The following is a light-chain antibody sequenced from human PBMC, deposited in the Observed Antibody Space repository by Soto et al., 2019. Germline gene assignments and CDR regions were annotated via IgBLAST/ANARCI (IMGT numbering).Light chain of an antibody. CDR3: QEYNYWHPIT. V-gene: IGKV3-15*01. CDR2: GAS. Sequence: ESVLTQSPGTLSVSPGVRATLSCRASQNIGNKVGWYQQKPGQAPRLLIYGASTRATGIPVRFSGSGSGTEFTLAITLRKSDACAVDFSQEYNYWHPITLGGGTKVDIK. CDR1: QNIGNK. J-gene: IGKJ4*01.